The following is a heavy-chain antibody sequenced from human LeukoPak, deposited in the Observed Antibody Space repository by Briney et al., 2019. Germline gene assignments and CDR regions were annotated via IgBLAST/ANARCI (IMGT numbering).Heavy chain of an antibody. D-gene: IGHD3-16*01. V-gene: IGHV4-59*01. Sequence: SETLSLTCTVSGGSISSYYWSWIRQPPGKGLEWIGYIHNSGRPDYNPSLKSRVTISVDTSKNQFSLNLISVTAADTAVYYCARVSRWSDRAFEGWGQGTPVTVFS. CDR1: GGSISSYY. CDR2: IHNSGRP. J-gene: IGHJ4*02. CDR3: ARVSRWSDRAFEG.